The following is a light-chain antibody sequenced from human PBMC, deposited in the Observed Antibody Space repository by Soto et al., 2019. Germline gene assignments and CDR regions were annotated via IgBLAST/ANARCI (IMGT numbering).Light chain of an antibody. CDR2: DVS. Sequence: QSVLTQPASVSGSPGQSITVSCTGTSGDIDTYNYVSWYQQHPDKAPKLIIYDVSNRPSGVSNRFSGSKSGNTASLTISGLQAEDEARYYCSSYTSSNTAIFGGGTKLTVL. CDR3: SSYTSSNTAI. J-gene: IGLJ2*01. V-gene: IGLV2-14*03. CDR1: SGDIDTYNY.